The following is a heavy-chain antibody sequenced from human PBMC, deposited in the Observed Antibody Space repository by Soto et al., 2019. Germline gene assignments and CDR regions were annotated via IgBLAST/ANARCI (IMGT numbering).Heavy chain of an antibody. CDR3: ARGTGGFGP. CDR1: GFTFSTYW. V-gene: IGHV3-74*01. CDR2: INGDGSST. J-gene: IGHJ5*02. Sequence: EVQLVESGGGLVQPGGSLRLSCAASGFTFSTYWMHWVRQVPGKGLVWVSHINGDGSSTSYADSVRGRFSISRDNAKNTVDLQMNSLRADDTAVYYCARGTGGFGPWGQGTLVTVSS. D-gene: IGHD2-15*01.